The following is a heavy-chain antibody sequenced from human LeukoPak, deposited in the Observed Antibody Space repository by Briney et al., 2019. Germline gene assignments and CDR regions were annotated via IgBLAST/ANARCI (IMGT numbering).Heavy chain of an antibody. D-gene: IGHD1-26*01. J-gene: IGHJ3*02. CDR1: GFTFSRYA. CDR2: ISYEGSNK. Sequence: GRSLRLSCAASGFTFSRYAIHWVRQAPGKGLEWVGVISYEGSNKYYADSVRGRFTISRDNSKNTLDLQMNSLTAEDTAVYYCARGSSSLRAVIVDIDIWGQGTMVTASS. CDR3: ARGSSSLRAVIVDIDI. V-gene: IGHV3-30-3*01.